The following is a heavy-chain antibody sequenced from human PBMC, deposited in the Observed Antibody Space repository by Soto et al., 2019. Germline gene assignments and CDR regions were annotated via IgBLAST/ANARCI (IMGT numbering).Heavy chain of an antibody. V-gene: IGHV3-30*18. CDR2: ISYDGNYN. CDR3: AKGILSATIGPYAMDV. D-gene: IGHD3-16*01. CDR1: GFAFSSYA. Sequence: GGSLRLSCEASGFAFSSYAMHWVRQSTGKGLEWVGVISYDGNYNYYADAVKGRFTISRNNSKNTPYVQVNSLRPEDTAVYYCAKGILSATIGPYAMDVWGQGTTVTVSS. J-gene: IGHJ6*02.